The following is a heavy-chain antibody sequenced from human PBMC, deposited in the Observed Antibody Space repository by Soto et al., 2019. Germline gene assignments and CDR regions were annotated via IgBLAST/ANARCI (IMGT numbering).Heavy chain of an antibody. CDR2: INHSGST. V-gene: IGHV4-34*01. CDR3: ARGDAFDI. J-gene: IGHJ3*02. CDR1: GGSFSGYY. Sequence: SETLSLTCAVYGGSFSGYYWSWIRQPPGKGLEWIGEINHSGSTNYNPSLKSRVTISVDTSKNQFSLKLSSVTAADTAVYYCARGDAFDIWGQGTMVTVSS.